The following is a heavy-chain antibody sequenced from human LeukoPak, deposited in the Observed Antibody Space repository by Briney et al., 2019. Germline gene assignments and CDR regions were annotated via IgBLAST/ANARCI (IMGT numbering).Heavy chain of an antibody. CDR1: GGSISSSN. CDR2: ISGSGGST. Sequence: PSETLSLTCAVSGGSISSSNWWSWVRQPPGKGLEWVSAISGSGGSTYYADSVKGRFTISRDNSKNTLYLQMNSLRAEDTAVYYCARDTVVNPESYYYGMDVWGQGTTVTVSS. D-gene: IGHD4-23*01. J-gene: IGHJ6*02. CDR3: ARDTVVNPESYYYGMDV. V-gene: IGHV3-23*01.